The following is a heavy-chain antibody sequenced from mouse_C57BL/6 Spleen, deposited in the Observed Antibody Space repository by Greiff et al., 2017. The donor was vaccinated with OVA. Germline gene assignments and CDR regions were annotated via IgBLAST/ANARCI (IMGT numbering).Heavy chain of an antibody. CDR1: GYTFTSYW. CDR2: LDPSDSYT. J-gene: IGHJ1*03. D-gene: IGHD1-1*01. V-gene: IGHV1-69*01. CDR3: ARRNYGSSLYWDFDV. Sequence: QVQLQQPGAELVMPGASVKLSCKASGYTFTSYWMHWVKQRPGQGLEWIGELDPSDSYTNYNQKFKGKSTLTVDKSSSTAYLHLSSLTSADSAVYYCARRNYGSSLYWDFDVWGTGTTVTVSS.